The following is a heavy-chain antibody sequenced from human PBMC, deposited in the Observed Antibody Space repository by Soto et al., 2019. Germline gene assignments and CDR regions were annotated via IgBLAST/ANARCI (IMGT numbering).Heavy chain of an antibody. Sequence: ASVKVSCKASGGTFSSYAISWVRQAPGQGLEWMGGIIPIFGAANYAQKFQGRVTITADESTSTAYMELSSLRSEDTAVYYCAREKEDGYGGYYSSTSPGFDPWGQGTLATVSS. CDR3: AREKEDGYGGYYSSTSPGFDP. J-gene: IGHJ5*02. CDR2: IIPIFGAA. CDR1: GGTFSSYA. D-gene: IGHD3-3*01. V-gene: IGHV1-69*13.